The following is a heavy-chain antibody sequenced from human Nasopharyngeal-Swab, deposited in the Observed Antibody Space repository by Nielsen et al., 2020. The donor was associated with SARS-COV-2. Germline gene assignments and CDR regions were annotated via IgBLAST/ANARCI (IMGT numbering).Heavy chain of an antibody. CDR2: ISGSGGST. J-gene: IGHJ4*02. V-gene: IGHV3-23*01. CDR1: GFTFSSYA. D-gene: IGHD4-17*01. Sequence: GESLKISCAASGFTFSSYAMSWVRQAPGKGLEWVSAISGSGGSTYSADSVKGRFTISRDNSKNTLYLQMNSLRAEDTAVYYCAKDLHWGGDYNYWGQGTLVTVSS. CDR3: AKDLHWGGDYNY.